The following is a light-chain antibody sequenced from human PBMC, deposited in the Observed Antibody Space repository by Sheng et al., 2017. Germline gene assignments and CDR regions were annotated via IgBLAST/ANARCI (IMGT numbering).Light chain of an antibody. V-gene: IGKV3-11*01. CDR3: QQRSNWPLLT. CDR1: QSVNSK. CDR2: DAS. Sequence: EIVMTQSPATLSVSPGERATLSCRASQSVNSKLAWYQQKPGQAPRLLIYDASNRATGIPARFSGSGSGTDFTLTISSLEPEDFAVYYCQQRSNWPLLTFGGGTKVEIK. J-gene: IGKJ4*01.